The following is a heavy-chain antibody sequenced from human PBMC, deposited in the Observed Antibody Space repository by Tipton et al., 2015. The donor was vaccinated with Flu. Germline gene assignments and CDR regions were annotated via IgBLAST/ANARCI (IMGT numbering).Heavy chain of an antibody. Sequence: LRLSCTVSGGSISSSSYYWGWIRQPPGKGLEWIGSIYYSGSTYYNPSLKSRVTISADTSKNQFFLKLSSVTAADTAVYYCARVTIVVVAAPGIYFDYWGQGTLVTVSS. CDR1: GGSISSSSYY. CDR2: IYYSGST. J-gene: IGHJ4*02. CDR3: ARVTIVVVAAPGIYFDY. D-gene: IGHD2-21*01. V-gene: IGHV4-39*07.